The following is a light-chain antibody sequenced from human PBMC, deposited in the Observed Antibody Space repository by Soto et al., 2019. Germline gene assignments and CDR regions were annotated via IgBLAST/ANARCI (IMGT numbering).Light chain of an antibody. J-gene: IGKJ1*01. Sequence: EIVMTQSPATLSVSPGQISPLSCRASHSVGRNLAWYQQKPGQAPRLLIYGASTRATDIPARFSGSGSGTEFTLTINSLKSEDFAVYYCQQYNSWLTWTFGQGTKVDIK. CDR1: HSVGRN. CDR2: GAS. V-gene: IGKV3-15*01. CDR3: QQYNSWLTWT.